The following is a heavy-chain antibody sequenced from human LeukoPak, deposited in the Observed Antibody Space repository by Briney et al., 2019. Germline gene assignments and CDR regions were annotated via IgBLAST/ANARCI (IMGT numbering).Heavy chain of an antibody. CDR3: ARGKTCSGGSCYPYYFDY. CDR2: ISHSGST. CDR1: GGSFSGYY. V-gene: IGHV4-34*01. Sequence: PSETLSLTCAVYGGSFSGYYWSWIRQPPGKGLEWIGEISHSGSTNYNPSLKSRVTISVDTSKNQFSLKLSSVTAADTAVYYCARGKTCSGGSCYPYYFDYWGQGTLVTVSS. J-gene: IGHJ4*02. D-gene: IGHD2-15*01.